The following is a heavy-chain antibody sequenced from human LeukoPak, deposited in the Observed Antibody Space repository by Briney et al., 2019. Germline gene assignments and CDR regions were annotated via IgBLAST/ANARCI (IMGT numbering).Heavy chain of an antibody. CDR1: GFTFDDYA. V-gene: IGHV3-9*01. Sequence: GGSLRLSCAASGFTFDDYAMHWVRHAPGKGLEWVSGISWNSGSIGYADSVKGRFTISRDNAKNSLYLQMNSLRAEDTALYYCAKGVRITMVRGAFDIWGQGTIVIVSS. CDR3: AKGVRITMVRGAFDI. D-gene: IGHD3-10*01. J-gene: IGHJ3*02. CDR2: ISWNSGSI.